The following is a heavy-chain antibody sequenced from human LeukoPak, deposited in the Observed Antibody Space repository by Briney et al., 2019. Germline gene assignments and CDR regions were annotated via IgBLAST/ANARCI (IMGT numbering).Heavy chain of an antibody. D-gene: IGHD2-2*01. Sequence: PSETLSLTCTVSGGSISSSSYYWGWIRQPPGKGLEWIGSIYYSGSTYYNPSLKSRVTISVDTSKNQFSLKLSSVTAADTAVYYCARAHQRDIVVVPAVPDWFDPWGQGTLVTVSS. CDR1: GGSISSSSYY. J-gene: IGHJ5*02. CDR2: IYYSGST. CDR3: ARAHQRDIVVVPAVPDWFDP. V-gene: IGHV4-39*07.